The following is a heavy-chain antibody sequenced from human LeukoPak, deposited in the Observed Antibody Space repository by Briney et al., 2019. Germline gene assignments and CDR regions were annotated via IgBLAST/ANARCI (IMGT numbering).Heavy chain of an antibody. V-gene: IGHV1-2*02. CDR2: INPNSGGT. Sequence: ASVKVSCKASGYTFTGYYMHWVRQAPGQGLEWMGWINPNSGGTNYAQKFQGRVTMTRDTSISTAYMELSRLRSDDTAVYYCASPVVPAAIDAFDIWGQGTMVTVSS. D-gene: IGHD2-2*01. J-gene: IGHJ3*02. CDR3: ASPVVPAAIDAFDI. CDR1: GYTFTGYY.